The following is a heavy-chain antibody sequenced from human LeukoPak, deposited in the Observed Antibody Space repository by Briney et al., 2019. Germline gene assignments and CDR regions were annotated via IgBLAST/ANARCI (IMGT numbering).Heavy chain of an antibody. D-gene: IGHD3-9*01. V-gene: IGHV3-21*01. Sequence: GGSLRLSCAASGFTFSSYSMNWVRQAPGKGLEWVPSISSSSSYIYYADSVKGRFTISRDNSKNTLYLQMNSLRAEDTAVYYCTRDLMDYDVSTGLHHYYMDVWGQGTTVTVPS. CDR2: ISSSSSYI. CDR1: GFTFSSYS. J-gene: IGHJ6*02. CDR3: TRDLMDYDVSTGLHHYYMDV.